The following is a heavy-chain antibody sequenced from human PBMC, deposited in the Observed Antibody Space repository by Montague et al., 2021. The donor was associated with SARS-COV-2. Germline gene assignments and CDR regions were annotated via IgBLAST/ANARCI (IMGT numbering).Heavy chain of an antibody. Sequence: SLRLSCAASGFTYSKYGVHWVRQAPGKGLEWVASIWNDGSKKYHADSVKGRFTISRDNSNNMLYLQMDSLRAEDAAVYYCVGDPGDPGTFDYWGQGTQVTVSS. V-gene: IGHV3-33*01. D-gene: IGHD6-13*01. CDR1: GFTYSKYG. J-gene: IGHJ4*02. CDR2: IWNDGSKK. CDR3: VGDPGDPGTFDY.